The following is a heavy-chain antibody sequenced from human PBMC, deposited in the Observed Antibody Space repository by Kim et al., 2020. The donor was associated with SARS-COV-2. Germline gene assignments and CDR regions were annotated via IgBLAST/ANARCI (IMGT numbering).Heavy chain of an antibody. J-gene: IGHJ4*02. CDR3: AKDRSGSNRAYFFNS. V-gene: IGHV3-23*01. D-gene: IGHD2-2*01. Sequence: ADSGKGRFTISRDNSKNTVYLQMNSLRAEDTAVYYCAKDRSGSNRAYFFNSWGQGTLVTVSS.